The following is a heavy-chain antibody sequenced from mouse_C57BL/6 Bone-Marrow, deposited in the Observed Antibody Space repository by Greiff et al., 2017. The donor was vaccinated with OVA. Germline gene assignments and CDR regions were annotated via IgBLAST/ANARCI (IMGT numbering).Heavy chain of an antibody. CDR3: ASCAAEYAY. V-gene: IGHV1-11*01. CDR1: GYTFTDHI. CDR2: INPVRGET. D-gene: IGHD2-10*02. Sequence: QVQLNESGAELASPGASVTLSCKASGYTFTDHIMNWVKQRHGQGLEWIGSINPVRGETNYNQKFMGKATFSVDRSSSTVYMVLNSVASEDPAVYYCASCAAEYAYWGKGTLVTVSA. J-gene: IGHJ3*01.